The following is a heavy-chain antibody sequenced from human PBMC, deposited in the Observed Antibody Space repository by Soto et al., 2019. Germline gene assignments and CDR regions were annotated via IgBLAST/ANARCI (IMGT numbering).Heavy chain of an antibody. D-gene: IGHD6-19*01. CDR1: VFSFNHHW. Sequence: PWWSXSLSCSASVFSFNHHWLSLFRHDTGKGLEWVANIKQDGSEEYYVDSVKGRFTISRDNAKNSLYLQMTSLRAEDTAVYYPAQRVTGIEVPGWYADFDIWGQGTM. CDR3: AQRVTGIEVPGWYADFDI. CDR2: IKQDGSEE. V-gene: IGHV3-7*01. J-gene: IGHJ3*02.